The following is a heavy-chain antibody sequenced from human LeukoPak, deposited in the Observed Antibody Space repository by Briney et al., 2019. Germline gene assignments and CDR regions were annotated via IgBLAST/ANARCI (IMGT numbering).Heavy chain of an antibody. V-gene: IGHV3-23*01. J-gene: IGHJ4*02. D-gene: IGHD2-15*01. CDR2: ITDSGDGT. CDR1: GFTFSSSA. CDR3: AKDSPVATR. Sequence: GGSLRLSCAASGFTFSSSAMSWVRQAPGKGLEWVSSITDSGDGTYYADSVKGRFTISRDDSKNALYLQMNSLRAEDTAVYYCAKDSPVATRWGQGTLVTVSS.